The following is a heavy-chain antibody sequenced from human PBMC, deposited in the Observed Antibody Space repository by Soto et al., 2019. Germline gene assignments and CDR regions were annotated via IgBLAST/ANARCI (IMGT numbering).Heavy chain of an antibody. CDR3: ARTPVYYYDSSGYYAHAFDI. V-gene: IGHV1-2*04. D-gene: IGHD3-22*01. J-gene: IGHJ3*02. CDR1: GYTFSSYG. Sequence: ASVTVSCQASGYTFSSYGISWVRQAPRQGLEWMGWINPNSGGTNYAQKFQGWVTMTRDTSISTAYMELSRLRSDDTAVYYCARTPVYYYDSSGYYAHAFDIWGQGTMVTVSS. CDR2: INPNSGGT.